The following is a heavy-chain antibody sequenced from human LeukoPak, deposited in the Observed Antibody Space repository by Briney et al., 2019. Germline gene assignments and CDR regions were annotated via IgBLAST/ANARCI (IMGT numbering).Heavy chain of an antibody. J-gene: IGHJ4*02. Sequence: GGSLRLSCAASGFTFSSYAMSWVRQAPGKGLEWVSAISGSGDTTYYVDSVKGRFTISRDNSKNMVYLQMNSLRAEDTALYHCAKEPICDGSSCYSRCFDFWGQGTLVTVSS. V-gene: IGHV3-23*01. CDR1: GFTFSSYA. CDR3: AKEPICDGSSCYSRCFDF. D-gene: IGHD2-15*01. CDR2: ISGSGDTT.